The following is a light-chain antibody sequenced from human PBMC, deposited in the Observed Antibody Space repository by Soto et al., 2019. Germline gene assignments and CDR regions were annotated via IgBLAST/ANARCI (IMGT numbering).Light chain of an antibody. V-gene: IGKV3-20*01. Sequence: EIVLTRSPATLSVSPVEIVSLSCMASQSVDINLAWYQQKPGQAPRLLIYATSSRATDIPDRFIGYGSGTDFTLTISRLEPEDFAVYYCQQYGSSPRTFGQGTKVDIK. J-gene: IGKJ1*01. CDR2: ATS. CDR1: QSVDIN. CDR3: QQYGSSPRT.